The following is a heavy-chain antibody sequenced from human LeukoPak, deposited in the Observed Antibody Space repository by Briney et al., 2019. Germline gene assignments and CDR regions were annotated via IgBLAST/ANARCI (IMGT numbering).Heavy chain of an antibody. CDR3: AKTKEYYDILTGYYSWYFDL. CDR2: IYYSGST. CDR1: GGSISSSTYY. J-gene: IGHJ2*01. V-gene: IGHV4-39*01. D-gene: IGHD3-9*01. Sequence: SETLSLTRTVSGGSISSSTYYWGWIRQPPGKGLEWIGSIYYSGSTYYNTSLKSRVTISVDKSKKQFSLKLSSVTAADTAVYYCAKTKEYYDILTGYYSWYFDLWGRGTLVTVSS.